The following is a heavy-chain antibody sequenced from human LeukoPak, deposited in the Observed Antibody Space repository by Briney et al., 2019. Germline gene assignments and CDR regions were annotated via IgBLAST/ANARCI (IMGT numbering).Heavy chain of an antibody. CDR2: ISYDGSNK. D-gene: IGHD3-22*01. CDR3: ARDSADRYDSSGYYPLDY. CDR1: GFTFSSYA. Sequence: GGSLRLSCAASGFTFSSYAMHWVRQAPGKGLEWVAVISYDGSNKYYADSVKGRFTISRDNSKNTLYLQMNSLRAEDTAVYYCARDSADRYDSSGYYPLDYWGRGTLVTVSS. J-gene: IGHJ4*02. V-gene: IGHV3-30-3*01.